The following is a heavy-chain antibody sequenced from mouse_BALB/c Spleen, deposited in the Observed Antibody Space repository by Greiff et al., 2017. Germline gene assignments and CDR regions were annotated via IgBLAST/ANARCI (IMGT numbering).Heavy chain of an antibody. V-gene: IGHV5-17*02. Sequence: DVQLVESGGGLVQPGGSRKLSCAASGFTFSSFGMHWVRQAPEKGLEWVAYISSGSSTIYYADTVKGRFTISRDNPKNTLFLQMTSLRSEDTAMYYCARGTGGAMDYWGQGTSVTVSS. CDR3: ARGTGGAMDY. CDR1: GFTFSSFG. J-gene: IGHJ4*01. D-gene: IGHD3-3*01. CDR2: ISSGSSTI.